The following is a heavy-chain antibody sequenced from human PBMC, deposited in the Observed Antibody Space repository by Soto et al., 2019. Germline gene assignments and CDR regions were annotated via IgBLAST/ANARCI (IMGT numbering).Heavy chain of an antibody. CDR2: IIPIFGTA. D-gene: IGHD3-22*01. V-gene: IGHV1-69*13. CDR1: GGTFSSYA. Sequence: GASVKVSCKASGGTFSSYAISWVRQAPGQGLEWMGGIIPIFGTANYAQKFQGRVTITADESTSTAYMELSSLRSEDTAVYYCARLYDTKAPTIDYWGQGTLVTVSS. J-gene: IGHJ4*02. CDR3: ARLYDTKAPTIDY.